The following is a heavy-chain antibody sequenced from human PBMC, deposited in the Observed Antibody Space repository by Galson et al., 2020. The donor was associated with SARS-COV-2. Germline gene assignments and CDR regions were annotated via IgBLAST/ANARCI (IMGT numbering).Heavy chain of an antibody. V-gene: IGHV2-70*11. J-gene: IGHJ6*02. CDR1: GFSLSTSGMC. CDR2: IDWDDDK. Sequence: SGPTLVKHTQTLTLTCTFSGFSLSTSGMCVSWIRQPPGKALEWLARIDWDDDKYYSTSLKTRLTISKDTSKNQVVLTMTNMDPVDTATYYCARINYDILTGYYYGMDVWGQGTTVTVSS. D-gene: IGHD3-9*01. CDR3: ARINYDILTGYYYGMDV.